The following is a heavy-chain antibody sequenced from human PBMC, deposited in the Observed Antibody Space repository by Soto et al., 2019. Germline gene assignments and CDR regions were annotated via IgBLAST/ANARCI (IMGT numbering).Heavy chain of an antibody. CDR3: ARAERGTWTYYYDSGVRGAFDP. V-gene: IGHV1-2*04. D-gene: IGHD3-22*01. J-gene: IGHJ5*02. CDR1: GYTFTGYY. Sequence: ASVKVSCKASGYTFTGYYMHWVRQAPGQGLEWMGWINPNSGGTNYAQKFQGWVTMTRDTSISTAYMELSRLRSDDTAVYYCARAERGTWTYYYDSGVRGAFDPWGQGTLVTVSS. CDR2: INPNSGGT.